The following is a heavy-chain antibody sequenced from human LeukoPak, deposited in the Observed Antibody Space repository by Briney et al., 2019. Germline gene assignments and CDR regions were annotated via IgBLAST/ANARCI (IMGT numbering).Heavy chain of an antibody. CDR3: ARDRTSSWYDYYYYYYMDV. V-gene: IGHV3-30*04. D-gene: IGHD6-13*01. J-gene: IGHJ6*03. CDR1: GFTFSSYA. CDR2: ISYDGSNK. Sequence: PGGSLRLSCAASGFTFSSYAMHWVRQAPGKGLEWVAVISYDGSNKYYADSVKGRFTISRDNSKNTLYLQMNSLRAEDTAVYYCARDRTSSWYDYYYYYYMDVWGKGTTVTVSS.